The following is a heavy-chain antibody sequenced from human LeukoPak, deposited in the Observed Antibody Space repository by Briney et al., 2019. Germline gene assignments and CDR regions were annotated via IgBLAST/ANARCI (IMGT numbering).Heavy chain of an antibody. J-gene: IGHJ3*02. CDR1: GGSISSGSYY. CDR2: IYTSGST. D-gene: IGHD3-3*01. Sequence: SQTLSLTCTVSGGSISSGSYYWSWLRQPAGKGLEWIGRIYTSGSTNYNPSLKSRVTISVDTSKNQFSLKLSSVTAADTAVYYCARVDFWRAFDIWGQGTMVTVSS. CDR3: ARVDFWRAFDI. V-gene: IGHV4-61*02.